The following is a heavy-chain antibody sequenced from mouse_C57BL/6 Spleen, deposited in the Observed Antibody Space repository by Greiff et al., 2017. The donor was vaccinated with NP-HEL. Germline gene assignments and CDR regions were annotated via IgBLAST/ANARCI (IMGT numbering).Heavy chain of an antibody. J-gene: IGHJ2*01. V-gene: IGHV1-55*01. CDR1: GYTFTSYW. Sequence: VQLQQPGAELVKPGASVKMSCKASGYTFTSYWITWVKQRPGQGLEWIGDIYPGSGSTNYNEKFKSTATLTVDTSSSTAYMQLSSLTSVDAAVYYCARGGISDYDFGDWGKGTTLTVSS. CDR3: ARGGISDYDFGD. D-gene: IGHD2-4*01. CDR2: IYPGSGST.